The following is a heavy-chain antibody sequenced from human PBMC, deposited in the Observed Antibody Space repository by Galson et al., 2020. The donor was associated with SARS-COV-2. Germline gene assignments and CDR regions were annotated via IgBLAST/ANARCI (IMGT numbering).Heavy chain of an antibody. Sequence: SQASETLSLTCAVYGGSFSGYYWSWIRQPPGKGLEWIGEIKHSGSTNYNPSLKSRVTISVDTSKNQFSLKLSSVTAADTAVYYCARDGSSGGGIDYWGQGTLVTVSS. D-gene: IGHD6-19*01. CDR2: IKHSGST. J-gene: IGHJ4*02. CDR1: GGSFSGYY. CDR3: ARDGSSGGGIDY. V-gene: IGHV4-34*01.